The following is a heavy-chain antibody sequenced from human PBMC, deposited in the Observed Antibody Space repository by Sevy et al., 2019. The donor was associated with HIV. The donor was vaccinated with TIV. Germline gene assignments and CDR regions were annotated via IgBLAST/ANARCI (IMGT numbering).Heavy chain of an antibody. CDR1: GFTFSSYA. V-gene: IGHV3-23*01. Sequence: GGSLRLSCAASGFTFSSYAMSWVRQAPGKGLEWVSIISGRGGSTYYADSVKGRFTISRDNSKNTLYLQMNSLRLEDTALYYCAKDRGGSTRLYYGMDVWGPGTTVTVSS. D-gene: IGHD3-10*01. CDR2: ISGRGGST. J-gene: IGHJ6*02. CDR3: AKDRGGSTRLYYGMDV.